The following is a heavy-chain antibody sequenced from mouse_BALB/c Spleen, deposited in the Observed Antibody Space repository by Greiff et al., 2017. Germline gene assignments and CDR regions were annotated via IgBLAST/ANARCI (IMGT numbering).Heavy chain of an antibody. CDR3: ASIYGNYEGFAY. Sequence: EVKLMESGPSLVKPSQTLSLTCSVTGDSITSGYWNWIRKFPGNKLEYMGYISYSGSTYYNPSLKSRISITRDTSKNQYYLQLNSVTTEDTATYYCASIYGNYEGFAYWGQGTLVTVSA. CDR1: GDSITSGY. CDR2: ISYSGST. D-gene: IGHD2-1*01. V-gene: IGHV3-8*02. J-gene: IGHJ3*01.